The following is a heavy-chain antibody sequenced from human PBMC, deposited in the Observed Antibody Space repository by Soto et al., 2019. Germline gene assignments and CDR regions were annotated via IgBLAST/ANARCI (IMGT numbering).Heavy chain of an antibody. V-gene: IGHV3-23*01. D-gene: IGHD3-16*01. J-gene: IGHJ5*02. Sequence: EVQLLESGGGLVQPGGSLRLSCAASGFTFSSYAMSWVRQAPGKGLEWVSAISGSGGSTYYADSVKGRFTISRDNSKNTLYLQMNSLRAEDTAVYYCAKGGIPWGNRFLGWFDPWGQGTLVTVSS. CDR2: ISGSGGST. CDR1: GFTFSSYA. CDR3: AKGGIPWGNRFLGWFDP.